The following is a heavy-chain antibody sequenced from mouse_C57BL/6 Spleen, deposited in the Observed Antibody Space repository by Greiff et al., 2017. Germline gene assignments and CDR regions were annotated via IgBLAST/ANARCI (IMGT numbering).Heavy chain of an antibody. CDR3: ARENYGNWYFEV. Sequence: QVQLQQPGAELVRPGTSVKLSCKASGYTFTSYWMHWVKQRPGQGLEWIGVIDPSDSYTNYNPKFKGKATLAVDTSTSTAYMQLSRLTSEDSAVYYCARENYGNWYFEVWGTGTTVTVSS. V-gene: IGHV1-59*01. J-gene: IGHJ1*03. CDR2: IDPSDSYT. D-gene: IGHD2-1*01. CDR1: GYTFTSYW.